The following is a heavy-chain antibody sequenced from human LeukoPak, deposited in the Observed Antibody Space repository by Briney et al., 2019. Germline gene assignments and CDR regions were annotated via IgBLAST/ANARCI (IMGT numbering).Heavy chain of an antibody. Sequence: AASVKVSCKVSGYTLTELSMHWVRQAPGKGLEWMGGFDPEDGETIYAQKFQGRVTMTRDTSTSTIYMDLSSLRSEDTAVYYCARGGSLAAAPHLYYFDYWGQGSLVTVSS. CDR1: GYTLTELS. J-gene: IGHJ4*02. D-gene: IGHD6-19*01. CDR3: ARGGSLAAAPHLYYFDY. CDR2: FDPEDGET. V-gene: IGHV1-24*01.